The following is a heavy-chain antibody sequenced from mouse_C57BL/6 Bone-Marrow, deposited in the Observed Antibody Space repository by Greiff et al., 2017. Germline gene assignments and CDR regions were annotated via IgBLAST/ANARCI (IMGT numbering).Heavy chain of an antibody. D-gene: IGHD1-1*01. V-gene: IGHV5-12*01. J-gene: IGHJ3*01. CDR2: ISNGGGST. Sequence: EVMLVESGGGLVQPGGSLKLSCAASGFTFSDYYMYWVRQTPEKRLEWVAYISNGGGSTYYPETVKGRFTISRDNAKNTLYLQMSRLKSEDTAMYYCARPDYYGSSSFSYWGQGTLVTVSA. CDR3: ARPDYYGSSSFSY. CDR1: GFTFSDYY.